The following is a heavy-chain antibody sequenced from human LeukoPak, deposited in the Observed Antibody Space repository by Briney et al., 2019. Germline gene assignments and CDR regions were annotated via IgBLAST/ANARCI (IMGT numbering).Heavy chain of an antibody. CDR1: GGSFSDFH. J-gene: IGHJ2*01. CDR3: ARGKVTRDWYFDL. V-gene: IGHV4-34*01. CDR2: INHSGNT. Sequence: SETLSLTCTVYGGSFSDFHWSWIRLPPGKGLEWIGEINHSGNTIYNPSLKSRVTISIDTSKNQFSLKLSSVTAADTAVYYCARGKVTRDWYFDLWGRGTLVTVSS. D-gene: IGHD4-17*01.